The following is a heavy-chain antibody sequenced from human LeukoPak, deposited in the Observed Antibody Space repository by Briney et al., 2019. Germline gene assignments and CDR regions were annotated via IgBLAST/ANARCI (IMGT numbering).Heavy chain of an antibody. CDR3: ARAAISKDSSGYFY. CDR1: GYTFTSYG. Sequence: ASVKVSCKGSGYTFTSYGISWVRQAPGQGLEWMGWISAYNGNTNYAQKLQGRVTMTTDTSTSTAYMELRSLRSDDTAVYYCARAAISKDSSGYFYWGQGTLVTVSS. V-gene: IGHV1-18*01. D-gene: IGHD3-22*01. J-gene: IGHJ4*02. CDR2: ISAYNGNT.